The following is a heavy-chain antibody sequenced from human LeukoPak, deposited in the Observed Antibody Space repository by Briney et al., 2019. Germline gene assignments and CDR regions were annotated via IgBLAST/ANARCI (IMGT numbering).Heavy chain of an antibody. CDR2: ISYDGSNK. J-gene: IGHJ4*02. D-gene: IGHD1-26*01. Sequence: GRSLRLSCAASGFTFSSYAMHWVRQAPGKGLEWVAVISYDGSNKYYADSVKGRFTISRDNSKNTLYLQMNSLRAEDTAVYYCARSEWELLGDYWGQGTLVTVSS. CDR3: ARSEWELLGDY. CDR1: GFTFSSYA. V-gene: IGHV3-30-3*01.